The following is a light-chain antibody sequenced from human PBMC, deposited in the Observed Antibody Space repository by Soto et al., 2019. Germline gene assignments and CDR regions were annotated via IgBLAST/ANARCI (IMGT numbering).Light chain of an antibody. Sequence: EIVLTQSPGTLSLSPGERATISCRASQSVSSNYLAWYQQKPGQAPRLLIYAASNRVSGIPDRLGGSGSGANFTLTVSRLEPEDFAVYYCQQYGSAPWTGGQGPKVEI. V-gene: IGKV3-20*01. CDR3: QQYGSAPWT. CDR1: QSVSSNY. J-gene: IGKJ1*01. CDR2: AAS.